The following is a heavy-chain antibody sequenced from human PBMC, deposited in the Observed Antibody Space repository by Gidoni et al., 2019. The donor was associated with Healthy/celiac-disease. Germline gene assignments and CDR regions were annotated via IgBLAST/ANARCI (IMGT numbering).Heavy chain of an antibody. V-gene: IGHV5-51*01. Sequence: EVQLVQSGAEVKKPGESLKISCKGSGYSFTSYWIGWVRQMPGQGLGWMGIIYPGDSDTRYSPSFQGQVTISADKSISTAYLQWSSLKASDTAMYYCARTEGSGWYGKGYYYYGMDVWGQGTTVTVSS. D-gene: IGHD6-19*01. J-gene: IGHJ6*02. CDR1: GYSFTSYW. CDR3: ARTEGSGWYGKGYYYYGMDV. CDR2: IYPGDSDT.